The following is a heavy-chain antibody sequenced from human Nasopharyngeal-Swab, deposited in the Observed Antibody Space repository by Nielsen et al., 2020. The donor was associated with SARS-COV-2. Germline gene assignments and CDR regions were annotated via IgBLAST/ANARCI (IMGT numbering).Heavy chain of an antibody. D-gene: IGHD1-26*01. Sequence: GGSLRLSCAASGFTVSSNYMSWVRQAPGKGLEWVSVIYSGGSTYYADSVKGRFTISRDNSKNSLYLQMNSLRDEDTAVYYCASRIVGATPNDYWGQGTLVTVSS. CDR3: ASRIVGATPNDY. CDR2: IYSGGST. CDR1: GFTVSSNY. V-gene: IGHV3-53*01. J-gene: IGHJ4*02.